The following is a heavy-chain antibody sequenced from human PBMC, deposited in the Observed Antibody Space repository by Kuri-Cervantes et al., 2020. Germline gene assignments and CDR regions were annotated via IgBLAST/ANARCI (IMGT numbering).Heavy chain of an antibody. CDR1: GFTFSSYE. Sequence: SLKISCAASGFTFSSYEMNWVRQAPGRGLEWVSGISWNSGSIGYADSVKGRFTISRDNAKNSLYLQMNSLRAEDTALYYCAKGREYSSSWYVMDYWGQGTLVTVSS. D-gene: IGHD6-13*01. CDR3: AKGREYSSSWYVMDY. J-gene: IGHJ4*02. V-gene: IGHV3-9*01. CDR2: ISWNSGSI.